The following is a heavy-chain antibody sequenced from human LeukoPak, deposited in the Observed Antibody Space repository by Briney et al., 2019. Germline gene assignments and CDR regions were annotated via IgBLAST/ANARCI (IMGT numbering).Heavy chain of an antibody. J-gene: IGHJ4*02. V-gene: IGHV4-59*01. D-gene: IGHD5-12*01. Sequence: SETLSLTCTVSGGSISSYYWSWIRQPPGKGLEWIGYIYYSGSTNYNPSLKSRVTISVDTSKNLFSLKLSSVTAADTAVYYCARVGSGYDYLYYFDYWGQGTLVTVSS. CDR3: ARVGSGYDYLYYFDY. CDR1: GGSISSYY. CDR2: IYYSGST.